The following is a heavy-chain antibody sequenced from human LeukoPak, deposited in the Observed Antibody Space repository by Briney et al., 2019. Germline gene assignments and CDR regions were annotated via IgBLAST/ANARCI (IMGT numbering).Heavy chain of an antibody. CDR3: AHGVLRYFHFDY. J-gene: IGHJ4*02. V-gene: IGHV2-5*02. CDR1: GFSLRTTGVG. D-gene: IGHD3-9*01. Sequence: GSGPTLLKPTPTLTLTCTFSGFSLRTTGVGVGWLRQPPGKALEWLALIYWDDDKRYSPSLKSRLTITKDTSKNQVVLTMTNMDPVDTATYYCAHGVLRYFHFDYWGQGTLVTVSS. CDR2: IYWDDDK.